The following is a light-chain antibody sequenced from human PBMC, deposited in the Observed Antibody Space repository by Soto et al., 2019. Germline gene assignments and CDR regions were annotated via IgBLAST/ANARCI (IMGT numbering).Light chain of an antibody. CDR1: NSDVGNNNY. Sequence: QSALTQPASVSGSPGQSITISCTGTNSDVGNNNYVSWYQQRPGKAPKLVIYEVTKRPSGVPDRFSGSKSGSTASLTVSGLQADDEAEYYCASYAGTKLFVFGSGTKLTVL. J-gene: IGLJ1*01. V-gene: IGLV2-8*01. CDR3: ASYAGTKLFV. CDR2: EVT.